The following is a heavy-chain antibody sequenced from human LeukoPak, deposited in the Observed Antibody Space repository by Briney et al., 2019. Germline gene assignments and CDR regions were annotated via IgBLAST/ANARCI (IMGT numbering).Heavy chain of an antibody. CDR1: GGSISRGGFY. CDR2: IYTSGST. D-gene: IGHD6-13*01. Sequence: SQTLSLTCTVSGGSISRGGFYWSWIRQPPGKGLEWIGYIYTSGSTNYNPSLKSRVTMSVDTSKNQFSLKLSSVTAADTAVYYCARRDSSSYFYDYWGQGTLVTVSS. CDR3: ARRDSSSYFYDY. V-gene: IGHV4-61*09. J-gene: IGHJ4*02.